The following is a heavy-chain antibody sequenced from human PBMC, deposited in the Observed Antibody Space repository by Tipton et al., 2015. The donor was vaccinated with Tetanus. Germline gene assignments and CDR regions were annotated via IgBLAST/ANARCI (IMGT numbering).Heavy chain of an antibody. CDR2: INPNSGGT. J-gene: IGHJ4*02. D-gene: IGHD1-26*01. CDR3: ARGYSGNYFY. Sequence: QLVQSGAEVKKPGASVKVSCQASGYTFTGFYIHWVRQAPGQGLEWMGWINPNSGGTYYAQKFQGRVTMTRDTSISTAYMELTKLRSDDTAVYFCARGYSGNYFYRGQGTLVTVSS. V-gene: IGHV1-2*02. CDR1: GYTFTGFY.